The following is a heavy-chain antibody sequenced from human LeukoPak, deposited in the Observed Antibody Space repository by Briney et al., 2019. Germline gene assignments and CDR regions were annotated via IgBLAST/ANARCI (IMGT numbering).Heavy chain of an antibody. Sequence: SEPLSLTCAVYGGFFSGYLWSWRRQPPGKGLEWIGDINHSGSTNEHPSLKGRVTISVDTSKKQFSQMLSSVTAADTAVYYCARGVNSSSWYGGGYYYYGMDVWGQGTTVTVSS. CDR1: GGFFSGYL. D-gene: IGHD6-13*01. V-gene: IGHV4-34*01. CDR2: INHSGST. CDR3: ARGVNSSSWYGGGYYYYGMDV. J-gene: IGHJ6*02.